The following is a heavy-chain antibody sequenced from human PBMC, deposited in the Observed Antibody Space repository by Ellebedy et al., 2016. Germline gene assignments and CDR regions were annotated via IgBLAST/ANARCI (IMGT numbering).Heavy chain of an antibody. J-gene: IGHJ4*02. CDR2: IVFSGTDS. CDR1: GFTFNVAG. V-gene: IGHV3-21*06. Sequence: GESLKISCAASGFTFNVAGMTWVRQAPGKGLEWVATIVFSGTDSYYSDSVKGRFIISRDNARNSLFLYMNSLRVEDTAVYYCARDGSEWSRDYWGQGTMVTVSS. D-gene: IGHD3-3*01. CDR3: ARDGSEWSRDY.